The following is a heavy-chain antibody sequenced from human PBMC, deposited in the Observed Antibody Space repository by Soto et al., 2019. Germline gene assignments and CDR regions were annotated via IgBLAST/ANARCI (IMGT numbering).Heavy chain of an antibody. J-gene: IGHJ6*02. Sequence: SETLSLTCAVSGGSISSSNCWSWVRQPPGKGLEWIGEIYHSGSTNYNPSLKSRVTISVDKSKNQFSLKLSSVTAADTAVYYCARSPDSSGYYPRWYYYGMDVWGQGTTVTVSS. CDR3: ARSPDSSGYYPRWYYYGMDV. CDR1: GGSISSSNC. CDR2: IYHSGST. D-gene: IGHD3-22*01. V-gene: IGHV4-4*02.